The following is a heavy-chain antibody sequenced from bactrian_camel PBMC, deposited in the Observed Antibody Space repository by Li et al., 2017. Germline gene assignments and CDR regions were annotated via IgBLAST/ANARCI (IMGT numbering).Heavy chain of an antibody. Sequence: HVQLVESGGGSVQAGGSLTLSCSASESTYRSICMAWFRQAPGSQRETVATVDGNGVTKVAGSVKGRFTLSKDNAKNTLYLRMDNLKPEDTALYTCAAEDQAPWDMGWICNYNSWGQGTQVTVS. D-gene: IGHD3*01. J-gene: IGHJ4*01. V-gene: IGHV3S53*01. CDR3: AAEDQAPWDMGWICNYNS. CDR2: VDGNGVT. CDR1: ESTYRSIC.